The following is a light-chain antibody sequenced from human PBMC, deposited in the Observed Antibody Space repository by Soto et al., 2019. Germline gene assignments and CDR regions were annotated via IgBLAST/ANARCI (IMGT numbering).Light chain of an antibody. CDR1: QRMSGF. J-gene: IGKJ1*01. CDR2: AAS. V-gene: IGKV1-6*02. Sequence: IQMTQSPSTLSASVGDRVTITCRASQRMSGFLAWYQQKPGKAPKLLIYAASSLQSGVPSRFSGSGSGTDFTLTISSLQPEDFATYYCLQDYNYPWTFGQGTKVDIK. CDR3: LQDYNYPWT.